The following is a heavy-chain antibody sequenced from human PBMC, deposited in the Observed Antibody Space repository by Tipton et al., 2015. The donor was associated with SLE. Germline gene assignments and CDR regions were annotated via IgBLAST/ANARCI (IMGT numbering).Heavy chain of an antibody. Sequence: TLSLTCTVSGGSISTSNNYWDWIRQPPGKGLEWIGTIYYSGRTDYNPSLKSRLTISVDMSRKQFSLKLNSVTAADSALYYCASDKDGYNSGLDYWGQGTLVSVSS. V-gene: IGHV4-39*07. J-gene: IGHJ4*02. CDR1: GGSISTSNNY. CDR2: IYYSGRT. D-gene: IGHD5-24*01. CDR3: ASDKDGYNSGLDY.